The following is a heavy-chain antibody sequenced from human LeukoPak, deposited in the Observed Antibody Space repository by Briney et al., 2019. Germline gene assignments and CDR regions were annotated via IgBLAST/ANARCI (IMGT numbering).Heavy chain of an antibody. Sequence: PSETLSFTCAVSGVSFNDYYWSWVRQTPGKGLEWIGEINHSGYTNDSPSLKSRVTISIDTSRKQFSLNLRSVTVADTGIYYCTRMTTGHDYWGQGTLVTVSS. CDR3: TRMTTGHDY. V-gene: IGHV4-34*01. J-gene: IGHJ4*02. D-gene: IGHD4-17*01. CDR2: INHSGYT. CDR1: GVSFNDYY.